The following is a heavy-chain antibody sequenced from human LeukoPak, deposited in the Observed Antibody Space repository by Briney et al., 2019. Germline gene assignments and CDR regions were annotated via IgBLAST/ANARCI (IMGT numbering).Heavy chain of an antibody. J-gene: IGHJ6*02. CDR2: ISGSGGST. Sequence: GGSLRLSCAASGITFSSYAMSWVRQAPGKGLEWVSAISGSGGSTYYADSVKGRFTISRDTSKNTLYLQMDSLRADDTAVYYCARYYYYYYGMDVWGQGTTVTVSS. CDR3: ARYYYYYYGMDV. V-gene: IGHV3-23*01. CDR1: GITFSSYA.